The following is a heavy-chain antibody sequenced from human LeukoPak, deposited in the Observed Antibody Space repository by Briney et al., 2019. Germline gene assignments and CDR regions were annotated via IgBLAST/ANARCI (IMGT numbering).Heavy chain of an antibody. V-gene: IGHV4-39*07. J-gene: IGHJ4*02. CDR1: GGSISSSSYY. CDR3: ARVASGYDVWHPYYFDY. Sequence: SETLSLTCTVSGGSISSSSYYWGWIRQPPGKGLEWIGSIYYSGSTYYNPSLKSRVTISVDTSKNQFSLKLTSVTAADTAVYYCARVASGYDVWHPYYFDYWGQGTLLTVSS. CDR2: IYYSGST. D-gene: IGHD5-12*01.